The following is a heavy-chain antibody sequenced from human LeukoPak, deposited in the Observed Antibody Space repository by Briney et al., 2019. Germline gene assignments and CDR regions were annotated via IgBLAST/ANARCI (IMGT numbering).Heavy chain of an antibody. D-gene: IGHD6-19*01. V-gene: IGHV3-30*18. CDR2: ISSDGRNK. Sequence: GGSLRLSCAASGFAFKSFGMHWVRQAPGKGLEWVAVISSDGRNKFYVDSVKGRFTISRDNSNNTLYLQMNSLRLDDTAVYYCANLGSGGFDYWGQGTLVTVSS. CDR1: GFAFKSFG. J-gene: IGHJ4*02. CDR3: ANLGSGGFDY.